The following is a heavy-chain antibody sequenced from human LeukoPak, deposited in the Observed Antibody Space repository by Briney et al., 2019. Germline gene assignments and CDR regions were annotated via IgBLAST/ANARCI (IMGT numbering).Heavy chain of an antibody. V-gene: IGHV4-59*01. Sequence: SETLSLTCTVSGGSISSYNWSWLRQPPGKGLEWIGYIYYSGSTNYNPSLKSRVTISVDTSKSQFSLKLSSVTAADTAVYYCASSGRHYYGMDVWGQGTTVTVSS. D-gene: IGHD6-25*01. CDR1: GGSISSYN. CDR2: IYYSGST. CDR3: ASSGRHYYGMDV. J-gene: IGHJ6*02.